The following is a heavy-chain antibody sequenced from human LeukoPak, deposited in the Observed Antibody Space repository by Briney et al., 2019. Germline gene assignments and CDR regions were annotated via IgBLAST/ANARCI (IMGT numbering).Heavy chain of an antibody. CDR2: IYSGGAT. CDR3: ARLHYDVLSGPFDY. V-gene: IGHV3-66*04. Sequence: GGSLRLSCAASGITVSTNYMSWVRQAPGKGLEWVSIIYSGGATFYADSVKGRFTISRENSKNTLWLQMNSLRAEDTAVYYCARLHYDVLSGPFDYWGQGTLVTVSS. J-gene: IGHJ4*02. CDR1: GITVSTNY. D-gene: IGHD3-3*01.